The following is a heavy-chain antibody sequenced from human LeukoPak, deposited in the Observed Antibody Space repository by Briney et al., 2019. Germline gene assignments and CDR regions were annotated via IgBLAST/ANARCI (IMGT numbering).Heavy chain of an antibody. CDR3: ARGIWFGEPDDY. Sequence: GGSLRLSCAASGFTFSSYGMHWVRQAPGKGLEWVAVISYDGSNKYYADSVKGRFTISRDNSKNTLYLQMNSLRAEDTAVYYCARGIWFGEPDDYWGQGTLVTVSS. D-gene: IGHD3-10*01. CDR2: ISYDGSNK. CDR1: GFTFSSYG. J-gene: IGHJ4*02. V-gene: IGHV3-30*03.